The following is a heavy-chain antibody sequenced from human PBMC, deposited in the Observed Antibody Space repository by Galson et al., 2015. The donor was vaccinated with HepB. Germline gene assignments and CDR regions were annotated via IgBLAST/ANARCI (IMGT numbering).Heavy chain of an antibody. CDR2: TYFRSKWRI. J-gene: IGHJ6*02. Sequence: CAISGDSVPSNSAVWNWIRQSPSRGLEWLGRTYFRSKWRIDYAMSVKSRITISADTSDNQFSLLLRSVTPEGTAVYYCAYGSDVWGPGTTVIVSS. V-gene: IGHV6-1*01. CDR3: AYGSDV. CDR1: GDSVPSNSAV.